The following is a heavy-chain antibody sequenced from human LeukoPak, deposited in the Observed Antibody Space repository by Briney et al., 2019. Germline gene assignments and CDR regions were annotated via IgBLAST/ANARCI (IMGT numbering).Heavy chain of an antibody. CDR2: IYTSGST. V-gene: IGHV4-61*02. J-gene: IGHJ4*02. D-gene: IGHD3-16*01. Sequence: PSETLSLTCTVSGGSISSGSYYWSWIRQPAGKGLEWIGRIYTSGSTNYNPSLKSRVTISVDTSKNQFSLKLSSLTAADTAVYYCARSGSLRYYFDYWGQGTLVTVSS. CDR1: GGSISSGSYY. CDR3: ARSGSLRYYFDY.